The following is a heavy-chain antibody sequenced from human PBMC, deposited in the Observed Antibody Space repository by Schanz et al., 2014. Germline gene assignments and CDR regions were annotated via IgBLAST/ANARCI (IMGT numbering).Heavy chain of an antibody. Sequence: QLVESGGGLVKPGGSLRLSCATSGFNLRRYSMNWVRQAPGGGLEWVSSISATSNFVHYAASVEGRFTVSRDNAKNSLFLQMNSLRAEDTAIYYCATSYSSSSYFYVMDVWGQGTTVTVSS. CDR3: ATSYSSSSYFYVMDV. J-gene: IGHJ6*02. CDR2: ISATSNFV. D-gene: IGHD6-6*01. CDR1: GFNLRRYS. V-gene: IGHV3-21*04.